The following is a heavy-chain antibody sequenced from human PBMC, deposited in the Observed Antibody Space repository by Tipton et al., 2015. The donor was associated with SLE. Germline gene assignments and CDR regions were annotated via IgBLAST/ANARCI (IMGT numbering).Heavy chain of an antibody. CDR1: GGSISSGSYY. CDR3: ARGPCGGADY. V-gene: IGHV4-61*09. Sequence: TLSLTCTVSGGSISSGSYYWSWIRQPAGKGLEWIGHIYTSGSTNYNPSLKSRVTISVDTSKNQFSLKLSSVTAADTAVYYCARGPCGGADYWGQGTLVTVSS. CDR2: IYTSGST. J-gene: IGHJ4*02. D-gene: IGHD2-21*01.